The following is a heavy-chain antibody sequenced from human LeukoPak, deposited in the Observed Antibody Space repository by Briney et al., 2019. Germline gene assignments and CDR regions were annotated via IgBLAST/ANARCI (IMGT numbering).Heavy chain of an antibody. V-gene: IGHV4-4*02. CDR2: IYHSGST. D-gene: IGHD2-2*01. Sequence: PSKTLSLTCAVSGGSISSSNWWSWVRQPPGKGLEWIGEIYHSGSTYYNPSLKSRVTISVDTSKNQFSLKLSSVTAADTAVYYCASNIVVVPAAMLPYYYYGMDVRGQGTTVTVSS. CDR1: GGSISSSNW. CDR3: ASNIVVVPAAMLPYYYYGMDV. J-gene: IGHJ6*02.